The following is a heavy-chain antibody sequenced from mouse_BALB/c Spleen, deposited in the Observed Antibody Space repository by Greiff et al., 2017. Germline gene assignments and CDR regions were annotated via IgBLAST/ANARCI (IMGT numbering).Heavy chain of an antibody. CDR2: INSNGGST. D-gene: IGHD2-4*01. Sequence: EVMLVESGGGLVKLGGSLKLSCAASGFTFSSYYMSWVRQTPEKRLELVAAINSNGGSTYYPDTVKGRFTISRDNAKNTLYLQMSSLKSEDTALYYCARHGGLRRVSYAMDYWGQGTSVTVSS. CDR1: GFTFSSYY. V-gene: IGHV5-6-2*01. CDR3: ARHGGLRRVSYAMDY. J-gene: IGHJ4*01.